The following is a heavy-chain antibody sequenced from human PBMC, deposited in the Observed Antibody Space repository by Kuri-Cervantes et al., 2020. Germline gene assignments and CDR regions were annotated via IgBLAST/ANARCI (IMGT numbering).Heavy chain of an antibody. J-gene: IGHJ5*01. CDR2: ISGSGGPK. CDR3: AKDDFQWWFDS. Sequence: GESLKISCAASGFTFSSCAMSWVRQAPGKGLEWVSSISGSGGPKYYADSVKGRFTISRDNSKNTLYLQMSSLRAEDTAVYYCAKDDFQWWFDSWGQGTLVTVSS. D-gene: IGHD3/OR15-3a*01. V-gene: IGHV3-23*01. CDR1: GFTFSSCA.